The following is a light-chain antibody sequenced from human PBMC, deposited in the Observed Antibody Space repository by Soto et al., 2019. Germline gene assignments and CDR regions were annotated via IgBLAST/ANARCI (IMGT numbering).Light chain of an antibody. V-gene: IGLV1-47*01. J-gene: IGLJ2*01. CDR2: RNN. CDR1: SSNIGSNY. Sequence: QSVLTQPPSASGTPGQRVTISCSGSSSNIGSNYVYWYQQLPGTAPKVLIYRNNQRPSGVPDRFSGSKSGTSASLAISGLRSEDEADYYCAASDDSLSGHVVFGGGTKLTVL. CDR3: AASDDSLSGHVV.